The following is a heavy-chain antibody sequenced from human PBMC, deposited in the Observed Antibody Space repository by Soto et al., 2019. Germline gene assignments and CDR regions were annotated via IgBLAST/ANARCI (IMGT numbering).Heavy chain of an antibody. Sequence: QVQLVESGGGVVQPGRSLRLSCAASGFTFSSYGMHWVRQAPGKGLEWVAVIWYDGSNKYYADSVKGRFTISRDNSKNTLYLQTNSLRAEDTAVYYCARGRGALDYWGQGTLVTVSS. CDR3: ARGRGALDY. CDR2: IWYDGSNK. V-gene: IGHV3-33*01. CDR1: GFTFSSYG. J-gene: IGHJ4*02. D-gene: IGHD1-26*01.